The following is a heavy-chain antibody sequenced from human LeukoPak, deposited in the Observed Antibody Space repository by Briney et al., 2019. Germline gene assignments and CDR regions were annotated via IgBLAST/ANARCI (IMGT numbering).Heavy chain of an antibody. Sequence: SQTLSLTCAISGDSVSSNIAAWDWTRQSPSRGLEWLGRTYFRSKWYSDYAVSVKSRITINPDTSKNQFSLQLNSVTPEDTAVYYCGRGGWYVLAWGQGTLVTVSS. J-gene: IGHJ4*02. CDR3: GRGGWYVLA. V-gene: IGHV6-1*01. D-gene: IGHD6-19*01. CDR1: GDSVSSNIAA. CDR2: TYFRSKWYS.